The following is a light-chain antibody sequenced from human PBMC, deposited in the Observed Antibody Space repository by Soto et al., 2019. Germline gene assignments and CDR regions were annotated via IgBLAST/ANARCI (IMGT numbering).Light chain of an antibody. V-gene: IGLV1-40*01. J-gene: IGLJ2*01. CDR2: GNS. Sequence: QSVLTQPPSVSGAPGQRVTISCTGSSFNIGTGYDVHWYQQLPGTAPNLLIYGNSNRPSGVPDRFSGSKSGTSASLAITGLQAEDEADYYCQSYDSNLSVVFGGGTKLTVL. CDR1: SFNIGTGYD. CDR3: QSYDSNLSVV.